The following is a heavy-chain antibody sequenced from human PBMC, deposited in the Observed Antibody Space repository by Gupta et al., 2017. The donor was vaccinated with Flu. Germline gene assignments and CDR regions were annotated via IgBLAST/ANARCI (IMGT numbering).Heavy chain of an antibody. CDR2: IIPIFGTA. V-gene: IGHV1-69*06. Sequence: QVQLVQSGAEVTKPWSSVKVSCKPSGSSFSSYAISWVRQAPGQGLEWRGGIIPIFGTAKYAKKLQGRVTITADKSTSTAYMELSRLRSEDTAVYYCATWRVVGAAHYYFDYGGQGTMVTVSS. D-gene: IGHD2-15*01. CDR3: ATWRVVGAAHYYFDY. CDR1: GSSFSSYA. J-gene: IGHJ4*02.